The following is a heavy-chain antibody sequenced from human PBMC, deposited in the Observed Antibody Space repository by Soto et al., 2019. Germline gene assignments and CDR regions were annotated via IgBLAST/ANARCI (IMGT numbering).Heavy chain of an antibody. CDR3: AKDRQDIVATIVFDY. Sequence: QVQLVASGGGVVQPGRSLRLSCAASGFTFSRYGMPWVRQAPGKGLEWVAVISYDGSNKYYADSVKGRFTISRDNSKNTLYLQMNSLRAEDTAVYYCAKDRQDIVATIVFDYWGQGTLVTVSS. CDR1: GFTFSRYG. J-gene: IGHJ4*02. V-gene: IGHV3-30*18. CDR2: ISYDGSNK. D-gene: IGHD5-12*01.